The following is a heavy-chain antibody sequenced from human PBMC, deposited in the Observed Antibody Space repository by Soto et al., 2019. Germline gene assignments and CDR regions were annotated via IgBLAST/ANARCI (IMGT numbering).Heavy chain of an antibody. V-gene: IGHV1-69*06. CDR3: AGYAVPNRRSDDDSYYVMDV. Sequence: QVQLVQSGAEVKKPGSSVKVSCKASVGTLSSYAISWVRQSPVQVLDWMCGIIPIFGTANYDQKFQGKVTITAAKHTSKAYMELSSLRSDVTAVYYCAGYAVPNRRSDDDSYYVMDVWGQVITVTVSS. J-gene: IGHJ6*02. CDR2: IIPIFGTA. CDR1: VGTLSSYA. D-gene: IGHD3-16*01.